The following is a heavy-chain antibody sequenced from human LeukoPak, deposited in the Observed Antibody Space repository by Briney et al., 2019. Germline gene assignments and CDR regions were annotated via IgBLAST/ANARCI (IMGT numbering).Heavy chain of an antibody. CDR1: GGSISSYY. J-gene: IGHJ4*02. Sequence: SETLSPTCTVSGGSISSYYWSWIRQPPGKGLEWIGYIYYSGSTNYNPSLKSRVTISVDTSKNQFSLKLSSVTAADTAVYYCARDGGGVIVWGSYRLFDYWGQGTLVTVSS. CDR3: ARDGGGVIVWGSYRLFDY. V-gene: IGHV4-59*01. CDR2: IYYSGST. D-gene: IGHD3-16*02.